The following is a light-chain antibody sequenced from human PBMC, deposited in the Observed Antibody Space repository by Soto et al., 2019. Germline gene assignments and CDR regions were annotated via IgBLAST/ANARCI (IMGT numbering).Light chain of an antibody. CDR1: ISNIATNY. J-gene: IGLJ1*01. Sequence: QSVLTQPPSVSGTPRQRVTISCSGGISNIATNYVHWFQQLPGTAPKVLSNRDNQRPSGVPDRFSGSKSGTSASLAISGLRSEDEAEYYCAAWDDTVRSYVFGTGTKLTVL. V-gene: IGLV1-47*01. CDR3: AAWDDTVRSYV. CDR2: RDN.